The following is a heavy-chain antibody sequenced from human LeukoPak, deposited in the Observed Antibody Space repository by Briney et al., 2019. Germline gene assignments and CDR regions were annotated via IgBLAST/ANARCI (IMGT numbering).Heavy chain of an antibody. Sequence: GGSLRLSCAASGFTFSSYNMNWVRQAPGKGLEWVTYISSSSSTIYYADSVKGRFTISRDNAKNSLYLQMNSLRAEDTAVYYCARVDCSSTSCYTGDYYYYYMDVWGKGTTVTVSS. V-gene: IGHV3-48*01. CDR2: ISSSSSTI. CDR3: ARVDCSSTSCYTGDYYYYYMDV. J-gene: IGHJ6*03. CDR1: GFTFSSYN. D-gene: IGHD2-2*02.